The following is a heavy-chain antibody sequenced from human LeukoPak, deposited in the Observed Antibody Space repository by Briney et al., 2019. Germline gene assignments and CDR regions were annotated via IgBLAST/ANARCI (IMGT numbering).Heavy chain of an antibody. J-gene: IGHJ6*03. CDR1: GGSISNGDYY. D-gene: IGHD3-9*01. V-gene: IGHV4-30-4*08. CDR3: ARGINSPVLRYFDWPSYYMDV. Sequence: PSQTLSLTCTVSGGSISNGDYYWSWIRQPPRKGLEWIGYIYYSGSTYYNPSLKSRVTISVDTSKNQFSLKLSSVTAADTAVYYCARGINSPVLRYFDWPSYYMDVWGKGTTVTVSS. CDR2: IYYSGST.